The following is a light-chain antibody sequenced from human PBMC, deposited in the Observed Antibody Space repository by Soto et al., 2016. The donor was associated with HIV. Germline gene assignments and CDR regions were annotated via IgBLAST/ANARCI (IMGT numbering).Light chain of an antibody. CDR1: QNINSY. CDR3: QQYNSYPLT. Sequence: DIQMTQSPSSLSASVGDRVTITCRASQNINSYLNWYQQKPGQAPKVLIYAASSLQSGVPSRFSGSGSGTDFTLTISSLQPEDFATYYCQQYNSYPLTFGGGTKVEIK. CDR2: AAS. V-gene: IGKV1-39*01. J-gene: IGKJ4*01.